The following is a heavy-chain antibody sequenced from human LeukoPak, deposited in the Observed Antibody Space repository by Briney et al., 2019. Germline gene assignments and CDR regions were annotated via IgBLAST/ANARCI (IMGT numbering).Heavy chain of an antibody. CDR3: ARENDYGNNWFDP. V-gene: IGHV1-46*01. Sequence: ASVKVSCKASGHTFTGYYMHWVRQAPGQGLEWMGIINPSGDSTTYAQKFQGRVTMTRDTSTRTVYMELSSLRSDDTAVYYCARENDYGNNWFDPWGQGTLVTVSS. J-gene: IGHJ5*02. CDR2: INPSGDST. CDR1: GHTFTGYY. D-gene: IGHD4-17*01.